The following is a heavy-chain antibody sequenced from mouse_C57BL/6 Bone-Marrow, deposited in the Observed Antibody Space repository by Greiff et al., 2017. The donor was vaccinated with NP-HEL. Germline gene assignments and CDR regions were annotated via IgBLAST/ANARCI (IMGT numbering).Heavy chain of an antibody. CDR2: IYPRSGNT. CDR3: ARCVWARYFDV. Sequence: QVQLKESGAELARPGASVKLSCKASGYTFTSYGISWVKQRTGQGLEWIGEIYPRSGNTYYNEKFKGKATLTADKSSSTAYMELRSLTSEDSAVYFCARCVWARYFDVWGTGTTVTVSS. V-gene: IGHV1-81*01. CDR1: GYTFTSYG. J-gene: IGHJ1*03. D-gene: IGHD3-1*01.